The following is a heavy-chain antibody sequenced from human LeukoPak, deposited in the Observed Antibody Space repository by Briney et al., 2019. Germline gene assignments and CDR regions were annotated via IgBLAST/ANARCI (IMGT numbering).Heavy chain of an antibody. CDR1: GGSISSGGYF. CDR3: ASGEAPDI. Sequence: SQTLSLTCTVSGGSISSGGYFWSWIRQHPGKGLEWIGYIYYSGITYFNPSRRSRVTMSVDTSTNQFSLRRCSVTAPDTAVYYCASGEAPDIWGQGTMVTVS. CDR2: IYYSGIT. D-gene: IGHD3-10*01. V-gene: IGHV4-31*03. J-gene: IGHJ3*02.